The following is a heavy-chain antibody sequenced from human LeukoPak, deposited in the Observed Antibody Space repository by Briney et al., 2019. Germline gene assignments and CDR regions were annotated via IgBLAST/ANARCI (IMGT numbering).Heavy chain of an antibody. D-gene: IGHD6-13*01. CDR1: GFTFSSYS. Sequence: GGSLRLSCAASGFTFSSYSMNWVRQAPGKGLEWVSSISSSSSYIYYADSVKGRFTISRDNAKNTLYLQMNSLRAEDTAVYYCARGPLAAAGDYWGQGTLVTVSS. J-gene: IGHJ4*02. CDR2: ISSSSSYI. CDR3: ARGPLAAAGDY. V-gene: IGHV3-21*01.